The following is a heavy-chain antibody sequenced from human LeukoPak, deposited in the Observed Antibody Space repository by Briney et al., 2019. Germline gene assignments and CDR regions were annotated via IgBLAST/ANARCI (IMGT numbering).Heavy chain of an antibody. Sequence: GGSLRLSCAASGFSFRNSWMSWVRQAPGKGLEWVANIRQDGNEIYYMDSVKGRFTISRDNAKKSLYLQMNLLRAEDTAVYYCARDDENCSSTSCAQAGAFDIWGQGTMVTVSS. J-gene: IGHJ3*02. CDR2: IRQDGNEI. V-gene: IGHV3-7*01. CDR1: GFSFRNSW. CDR3: ARDDENCSSTSCAQAGAFDI. D-gene: IGHD2-2*01.